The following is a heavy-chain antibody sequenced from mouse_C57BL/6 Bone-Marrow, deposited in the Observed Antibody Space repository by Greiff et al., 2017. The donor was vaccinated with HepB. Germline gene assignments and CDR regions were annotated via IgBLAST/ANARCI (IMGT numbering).Heavy chain of an antibody. CDR3: ARDKGPLREGYAMDY. J-gene: IGHJ4*01. CDR1: GFTFSSYA. Sequence: EVQGVESGGGLVKPGGSLKLSCAASGFTFSSYAMSWVRQTPEKRLEWVATISDGGRYTYYPDNVKGRFTISRDNAKNNLYLQMSHLKSEDTAMYYCARDKGPLREGYAMDYWGQGTSVTVSS. V-gene: IGHV5-4*01. CDR2: ISDGGRYT. D-gene: IGHD3-3*01.